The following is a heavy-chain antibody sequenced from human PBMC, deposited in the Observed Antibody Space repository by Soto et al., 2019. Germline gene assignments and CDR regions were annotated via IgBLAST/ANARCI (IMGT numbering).Heavy chain of an antibody. V-gene: IGHV1-69*13. CDR1: GGTFSSYA. Sequence: AASVKVSCKASGGTFSSYAISWVRQAPGQGLEWMGGIIPIFGTANYAQKFQGRVTITADESTSTAYMELSSLRSEDTAVYYCARGNTDILTGYYNVRAYDSFDPWGQGTLVTVSS. J-gene: IGHJ5*02. CDR3: ARGNTDILTGYYNVRAYDSFDP. CDR2: IIPIFGTA. D-gene: IGHD3-9*01.